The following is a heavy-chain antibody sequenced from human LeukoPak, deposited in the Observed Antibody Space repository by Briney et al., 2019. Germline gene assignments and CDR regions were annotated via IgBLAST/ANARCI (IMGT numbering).Heavy chain of an antibody. CDR1: GFTFSSYE. J-gene: IGHJ6*03. V-gene: IGHV3-48*03. CDR3: AKGYGWEASYYYYYMDV. CDR2: ISSSGSTI. Sequence: RGSLRLSCAASGFTFSSYEMNWVRQAPGKGLEWVSYISSSGSTIYYADSVKGRFTISRDNSKNTLYLQMKSLRTEDTAVYYCAKGYGWEASYYYYYMDVWGKGTTVTISS. D-gene: IGHD1-26*01.